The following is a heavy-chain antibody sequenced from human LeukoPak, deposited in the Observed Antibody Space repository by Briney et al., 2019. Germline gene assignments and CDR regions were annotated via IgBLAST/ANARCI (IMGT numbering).Heavy chain of an antibody. CDR3: ATIAGSSSF. CDR1: GGSMNAYY. Sequence: SETLSLTCTVSGGSMNAYYWSWFRQPPGKGLEWIGYIYYSGSTNYNPSLKSRLTISVDTSNNQFSLKLSSVTAADTAVYYCATIAGSSSFWGQGTLVTVSS. J-gene: IGHJ4*02. CDR2: IYYSGST. D-gene: IGHD6-6*01. V-gene: IGHV4-59*08.